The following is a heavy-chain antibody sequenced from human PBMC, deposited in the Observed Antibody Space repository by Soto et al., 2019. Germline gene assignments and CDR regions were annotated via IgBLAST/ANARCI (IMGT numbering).Heavy chain of an antibody. D-gene: IGHD1-26*01. CDR1: GFTFSSYA. V-gene: IGHV3-23*01. Sequence: GGSLRLSCAVSGFTFSSYAMSLVRQAPGKGLEWVSVISTGGDNTYYADSVKGRFTISRDNSKNTLYLQMNSLRAEDTAVYYCAKDAYSGSFYAWAFDFWGQGSLVTVSS. CDR2: ISTGGDNT. CDR3: AKDAYSGSFYAWAFDF. J-gene: IGHJ4*02.